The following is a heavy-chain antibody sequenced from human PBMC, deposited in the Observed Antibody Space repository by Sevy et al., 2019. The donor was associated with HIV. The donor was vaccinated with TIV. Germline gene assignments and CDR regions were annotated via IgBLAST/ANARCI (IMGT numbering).Heavy chain of an antibody. CDR1: GFTFSNSA. J-gene: IGHJ4*02. Sequence: GGSLRLSCAASGFTFSNSAMHWVRQAPGKGLEWVAAISYDGSNKYYADSVKGRFTISRDNSKNTLYLQMNSLRAEDTAVYYCARVDEQRWLRLYYFDYWGQGTLVTVSS. CDR3: ARVDEQRWLRLYYFDY. D-gene: IGHD5-12*01. CDR2: ISYDGSNK. V-gene: IGHV3-30*04.